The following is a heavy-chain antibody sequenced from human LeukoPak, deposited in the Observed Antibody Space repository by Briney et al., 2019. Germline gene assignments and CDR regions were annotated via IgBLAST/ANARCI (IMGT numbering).Heavy chain of an antibody. D-gene: IGHD1-26*01. CDR1: GESFSGYY. CDR2: INHSGST. V-gene: IGHV4-34*01. CDR3: ARSGSYSSYYYYMDV. J-gene: IGHJ6*03. Sequence: PSETLSLTCAVYGESFSGYYWSWIRQPPGKGLEWIGEINHSGSTNYSPSLKSRVTISVDTSKNQFSLKLSSVTAADTAVYYCARSGSYSSYYYYMDVWGKGTTVTVSS.